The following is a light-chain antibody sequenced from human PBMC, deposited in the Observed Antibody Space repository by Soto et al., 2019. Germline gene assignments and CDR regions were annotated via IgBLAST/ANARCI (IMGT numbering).Light chain of an antibody. CDR1: QSVVN. V-gene: IGKV3-11*01. J-gene: IGKJ4*01. CDR2: HVS. Sequence: EVVLTQSPATLSLSPGERATLSCRASQSVVNLAWYQHKRGQAPRLLIYHVSTRATGIPSRFSGSGSETDFTLTISSLEPEDFALYYCQQYSSWLRSFGGGTQVEIK. CDR3: QQYSSWLRS.